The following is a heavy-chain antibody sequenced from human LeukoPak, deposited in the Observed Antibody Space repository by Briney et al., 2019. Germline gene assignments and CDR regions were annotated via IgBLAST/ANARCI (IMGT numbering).Heavy chain of an antibody. D-gene: IGHD3-3*01. V-gene: IGHV4-34*01. CDR2: INHSGST. CDR1: GGSFSGYY. Sequence: SETLSLTCAVYGGSFSGYYWSWIRQPPGKGLEWIGEINHSGSTNYNPSLKSRVTISVDTSKNQFSLKLSSVTAADTAVYYCARAHPKYYDFWSGYYGSWFDPWGQGTLVTVSS. CDR3: ARAHPKYYDFWSGYYGSWFDP. J-gene: IGHJ5*02.